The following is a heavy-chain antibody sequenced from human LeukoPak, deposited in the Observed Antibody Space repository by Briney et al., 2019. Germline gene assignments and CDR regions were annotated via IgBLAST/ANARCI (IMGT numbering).Heavy chain of an antibody. J-gene: IGHJ3*02. CDR1: GGTFSSCA. CDR3: ARLVYCSGGSCYSPGAFDI. D-gene: IGHD2-15*01. V-gene: IGHV1-69*04. CDR2: IIPILGIA. Sequence: SVKVSCKASGGTFSSCAISWVRQAPGQGLEWMGRIIPILGIANYAQKFQGRVTITADKSTSTAYMELSSLRSEDTAVYYCARLVYCSGGSCYSPGAFDIWGQGTMVTVSS.